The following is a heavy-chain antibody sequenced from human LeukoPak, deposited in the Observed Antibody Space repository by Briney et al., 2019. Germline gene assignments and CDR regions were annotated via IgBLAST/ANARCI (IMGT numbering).Heavy chain of an antibody. V-gene: IGHV3-30*02. D-gene: IGHD3-3*01. CDR3: AKDLGVLRFLEWFFGFDY. Sequence: GGSLRLSCAASGFTFSSYGVHWVRQAPGKGLEWVAFIRYDGSNKYYADSVKGRFTISRDNSKNTLYLQMNSLRAEDTAVYYCAKDLGVLRFLEWFFGFDYWGQGTLVTVSS. CDR2: IRYDGSNK. J-gene: IGHJ4*02. CDR1: GFTFSSYG.